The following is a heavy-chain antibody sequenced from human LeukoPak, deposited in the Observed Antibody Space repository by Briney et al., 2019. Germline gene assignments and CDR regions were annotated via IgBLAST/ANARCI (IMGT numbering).Heavy chain of an antibody. CDR3: AFRGRASSIDYGMDV. V-gene: IGHV4-4*07. CDR1: GGSISSYY. Sequence: SETLSLTCTVSGGSISSYYWSWIRQPAGKGLEWIGRIYTSGSTNYNPSLKSRVTMSVDTSKNQFSLKLSSVTAADTAVYYCAFRGRASSIDYGMDVWGQGTTVTVSS. CDR2: IYTSGST. J-gene: IGHJ6*02. D-gene: IGHD6-13*01.